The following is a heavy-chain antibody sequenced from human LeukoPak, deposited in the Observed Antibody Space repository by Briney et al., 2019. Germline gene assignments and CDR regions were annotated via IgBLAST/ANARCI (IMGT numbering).Heavy chain of an antibody. J-gene: IGHJ4*02. D-gene: IGHD3-3*01. V-gene: IGHV1-69*05. CDR3: ARVGLRFLEWLFIDY. Sequence: SVKVSCKASGGTFSSYAISWVRQAPGQGLEWMGGTIPIFGTANYAQKFQGRVTITTDESTSTAYMELSSLRSEDTAVYYCARVGLRFLEWLFIDYWGQGTLVTVSS. CDR1: GGTFSSYA. CDR2: TIPIFGTA.